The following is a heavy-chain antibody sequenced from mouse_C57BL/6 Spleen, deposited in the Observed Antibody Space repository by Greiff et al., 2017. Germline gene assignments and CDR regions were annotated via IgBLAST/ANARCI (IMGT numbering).Heavy chain of an antibody. CDR1: GFSFNTYA. Sequence: DVHLVESGGGLVQPKGSLKLSCAASGFSFNTYAMNWVRQAPGKGLEWVARIRSKSNNYATYYADSVKDRFTISRDDSDSMLYLQMNNLKTEDTAMYYCVRGWLLEGCDYWGQGTTLTVSS. CDR3: VRGWLLEGCDY. D-gene: IGHD2-3*01. V-gene: IGHV10-1*01. CDR2: IRSKSNNYAT. J-gene: IGHJ2*01.